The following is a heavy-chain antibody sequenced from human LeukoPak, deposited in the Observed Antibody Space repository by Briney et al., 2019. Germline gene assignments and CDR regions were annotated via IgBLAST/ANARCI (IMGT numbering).Heavy chain of an antibody. CDR3: ARDRPAHLYDYGDYEAYYYYYMDV. J-gene: IGHJ6*03. CDR1: GFTFDDYA. Sequence: GGSLRLSCAASGFTFDDYAMHWVRQAPGKGLEWVSSISSSSSYIYYADSVKGRFTISRDNAKNSLYLQTNSLRAEDTAVYYCARDRPAHLYDYGDYEAYYYYYMDVWGKGTTVTVSS. V-gene: IGHV3-21*01. CDR2: ISSSSSYI. D-gene: IGHD4-17*01.